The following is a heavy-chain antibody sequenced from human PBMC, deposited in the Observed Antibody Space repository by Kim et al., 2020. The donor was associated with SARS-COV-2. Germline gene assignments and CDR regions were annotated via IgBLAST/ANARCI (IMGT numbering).Heavy chain of an antibody. Sequence: SQTLSLTCAISGDSVSNNRAGWHWIRQSPSRGLEWLGRTYYMSKWSNDYAVSVKSRMTFNPDTSKNQFSLQLNSVTPEDTAVYYCARGGAYAFDIWGQGTMVTVSS. CDR3: ARGGAYAFDI. CDR2: TYYMSKWSN. D-gene: IGHD2-15*01. J-gene: IGHJ3*02. CDR1: GDSVSNNRAG. V-gene: IGHV6-1*01.